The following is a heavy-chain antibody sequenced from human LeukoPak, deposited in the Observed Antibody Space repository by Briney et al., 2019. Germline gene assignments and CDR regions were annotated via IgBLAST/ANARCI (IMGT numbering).Heavy chain of an antibody. CDR1: GGSISSYY. CDR3: ARDYSGSHDY. CDR2: IYYSGST. D-gene: IGHD1-26*01. V-gene: IGHV4-59*01. J-gene: IGHJ4*02. Sequence: SETLSLTCTVSGGSISSYYWSWIRQPPGKGLEWIGYIYYSGSTNYNPPLKSRVTISVDTSKNQFSLELSSVTAADTAVYYCARDYSGSHDYWGQGTLVTVSS.